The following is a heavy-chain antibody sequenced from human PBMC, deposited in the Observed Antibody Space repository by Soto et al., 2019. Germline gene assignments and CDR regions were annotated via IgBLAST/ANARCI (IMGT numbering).Heavy chain of an antibody. V-gene: IGHV3-30*03. J-gene: IGHJ4*02. CDR2: ISYDGSNK. CDR3: TTWFQESYYDILTGYYIPFDY. CDR1: GFTFSSYG. D-gene: IGHD3-9*01. Sequence: GGSLRLSCAASGFTFSSYGMHWVRQAPGKGLEWVAVISYDGSNKYYADSVKGRFTISRDNSKNTLYLQMNSLKTEDTAVYYCTTWFQESYYDILTGYYIPFDYWGQGTLVTVSS.